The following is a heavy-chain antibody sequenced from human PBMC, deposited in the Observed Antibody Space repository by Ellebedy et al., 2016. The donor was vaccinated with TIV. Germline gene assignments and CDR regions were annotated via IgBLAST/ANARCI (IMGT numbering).Heavy chain of an antibody. V-gene: IGHV4-61*01. CDR3: ARLAIAATHPLGDY. J-gene: IGHJ4*02. D-gene: IGHD1-26*01. Sequence: SETLSLTXNVSGGSVSSGTYSWSWIRQPPGKGLEWIGYVFYKGSTNYNPSLKSRVTISADTSKNQFSLKLASVTASDTARYYCARLAIAATHPLGDYWGQGTLVTVSS. CDR2: VFYKGST. CDR1: GGSVSSGTYS.